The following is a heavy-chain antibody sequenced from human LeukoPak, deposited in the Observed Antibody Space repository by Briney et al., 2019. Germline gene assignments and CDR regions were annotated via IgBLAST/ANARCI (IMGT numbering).Heavy chain of an antibody. Sequence: PGGSLRLSCGASGFTFSSYGMHWVRQAPGKGLEWVAFIAYDGSNKYHADSVKGRLTISRDNSKNTLYLQMNSLRAEDTAVYYCAIIRGVITLNDYWGQRPLVTVSS. J-gene: IGHJ4*02. CDR1: GFTFSSYG. CDR2: IAYDGSNK. D-gene: IGHD3-10*01. CDR3: AIIRGVITLNDY. V-gene: IGHV3-30*02.